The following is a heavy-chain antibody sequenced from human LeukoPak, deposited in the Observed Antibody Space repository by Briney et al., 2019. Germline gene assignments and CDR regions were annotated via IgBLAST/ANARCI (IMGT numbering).Heavy chain of an antibody. Sequence: PGGSLRLSCAASGFTFSDYYMSWLRQAPGKGLEWVSYISSSGNTIYYADSVKGRFTISRDNAKNSLLLQMNSLRAEDTAVYYCARKHSYGMGAFDIWGQGTMVTVSS. CDR1: GFTFSDYY. D-gene: IGHD5-18*01. J-gene: IGHJ3*02. CDR3: ARKHSYGMGAFDI. CDR2: ISSSGNTI. V-gene: IGHV3-11*01.